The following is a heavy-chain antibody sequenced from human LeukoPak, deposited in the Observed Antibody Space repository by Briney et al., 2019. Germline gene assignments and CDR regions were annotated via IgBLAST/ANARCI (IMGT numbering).Heavy chain of an antibody. J-gene: IGHJ3*02. CDR1: GFTFSSYG. V-gene: IGHV3-33*08. D-gene: IGHD6-19*01. CDR2: IWYDGTNE. Sequence: GGSLRLSCAASGFTFSSYGMHWVRQAPGKGLEWVAVIWYDGTNENYVDSVKGRFTISKDRSKNTLFLQMNSLKVEDTAVYYCARVSSVNGNGDAFDIWGQGTRVTVSS. CDR3: ARVSSVNGNGDAFDI.